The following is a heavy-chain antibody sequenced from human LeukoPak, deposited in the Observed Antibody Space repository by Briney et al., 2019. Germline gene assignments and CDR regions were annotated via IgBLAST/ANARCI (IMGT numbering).Heavy chain of an antibody. CDR3: ARDRKNQLQQLVQEWWFDP. J-gene: IGHJ5*02. D-gene: IGHD6-13*01. CDR1: GGSISSYY. Sequence: SETLSLTCTVSGGSISSYYWSWIRQPPGKGLEWIGYIYYSGSTNYNPSLKSRVTISVDTSKNQFSLKLSSVTAADTAVYYCARDRKNQLQQLVQEWWFDPWGQGTLVTVSS. CDR2: IYYSGST. V-gene: IGHV4-59*01.